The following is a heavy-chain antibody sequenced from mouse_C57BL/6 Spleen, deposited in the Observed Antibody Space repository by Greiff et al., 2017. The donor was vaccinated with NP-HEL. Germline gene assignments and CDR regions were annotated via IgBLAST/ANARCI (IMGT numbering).Heavy chain of an antibody. CDR1: GYTFTSYW. CDR3: ARTLYDGYSPWFAY. D-gene: IGHD2-3*01. J-gene: IGHJ3*01. Sequence: QVQLKQPGAELVKPGASVKMSCKASGYTFTSYWITWVKQRPGQGLEWIGDIYPGSGSTNYNEKFKSKATLTVYTSSITAYMQLSSLTSEDSAVYYCARTLYDGYSPWFAYWGQGTLVTVSA. V-gene: IGHV1-55*01. CDR2: IYPGSGST.